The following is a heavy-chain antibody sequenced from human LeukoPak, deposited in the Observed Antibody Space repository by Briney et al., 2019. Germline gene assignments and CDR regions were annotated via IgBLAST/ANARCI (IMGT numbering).Heavy chain of an antibody. V-gene: IGHV4-31*03. CDR2: IYYSGSA. CDR1: GGSISSAGYF. J-gene: IGHJ4*02. Sequence: SQTLSLTCTVSGGSISSAGYFWSWIRQHPGKGLEWIGYIYYSGSAYYNPSLKSRVTISVDTSKNQFSLKLSSVTAADTAVYYCARRHSSGWSYYFDYWGQGTLVTVS. CDR3: ARRHSSGWSYYFDY. D-gene: IGHD6-19*01.